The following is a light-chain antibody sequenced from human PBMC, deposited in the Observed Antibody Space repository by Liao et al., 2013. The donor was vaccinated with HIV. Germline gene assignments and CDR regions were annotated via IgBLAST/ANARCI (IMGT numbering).Light chain of an antibody. J-gene: IGLJ3*02. V-gene: IGLV3-1*01. CDR1: QLGDKY. CDR3: QAWDSSTGV. Sequence: SYELTQPPSVSVSPGQTASITCSGDQLGDKYASWYQQKPGQSPVLVIYQDIKRPSGIPERFSGSNSGNTATLTISGTQPMDEADYYCQAWDSSTGVFGGGTKLTVL. CDR2: QDI.